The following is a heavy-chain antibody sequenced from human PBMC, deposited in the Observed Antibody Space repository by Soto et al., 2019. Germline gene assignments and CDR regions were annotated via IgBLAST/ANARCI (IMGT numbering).Heavy chain of an antibody. Sequence: QVQLVQSGAEVKKPGASVKVSCKASGYTFTGYYMHWVRQAPGQGLEWMGWINPNSGGTNYAQKFKGRVTMTRDTSISTAYMELSRLRSDDTAVYYCARYCSGGSCYNWFDPWVQGTLVTVSS. D-gene: IGHD2-15*01. CDR2: INPNSGGT. J-gene: IGHJ5*02. CDR1: GYTFTGYY. CDR3: ARYCSGGSCYNWFDP. V-gene: IGHV1-2*02.